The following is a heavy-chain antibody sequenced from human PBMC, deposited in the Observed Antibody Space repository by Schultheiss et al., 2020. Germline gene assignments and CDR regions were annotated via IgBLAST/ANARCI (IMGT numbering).Heavy chain of an antibody. D-gene: IGHD2-15*01. Sequence: GGSLRLSCAASGFTFSNAWMSWVRQAPGKGLEWVSAISGRGGSTYYAESVKGRFTISRDNSKNTPYLQMNSLRAEDTAVYYCARHWRYCSGGSCYEPFDYWGQGTLVTVSS. V-gene: IGHV3-23*01. J-gene: IGHJ4*02. CDR3: ARHWRYCSGGSCYEPFDY. CDR2: ISGRGGST. CDR1: GFTFSNAW.